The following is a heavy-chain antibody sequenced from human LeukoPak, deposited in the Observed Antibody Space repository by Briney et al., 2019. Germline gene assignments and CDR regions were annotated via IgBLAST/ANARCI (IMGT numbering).Heavy chain of an antibody. V-gene: IGHV3-30*18. CDR3: AKRPSDYGDYVSYFDY. Sequence: PGGSLRLSCAASGFSFISYGMHWVRQAPGKWLEWVGAISDDGRRKDYADSVKGRFTISRDNSKDTLYLQMNSLRAEDTAVYYCAKRPSDYGDYVSYFDYWGQGALVTVSS. D-gene: IGHD4-17*01. J-gene: IGHJ4*02. CDR1: GFSFISYG. CDR2: ISDDGRRK.